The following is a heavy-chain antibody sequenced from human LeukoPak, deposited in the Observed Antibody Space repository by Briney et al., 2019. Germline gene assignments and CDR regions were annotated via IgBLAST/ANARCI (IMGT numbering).Heavy chain of an antibody. D-gene: IGHD5-12*01. CDR2: IYYSGST. V-gene: IGHV4-59*01. Sequence: SETLSLTCTVSGGSISSYYWSWIRQPPGKGLEWIGYIYYSGSTNYSPSLRSRVTISVDTSKNQFSLKLSSVTAEDTAVYYCARGGYSGYDATSHYYYGMDVWGQGTTVTVSS. CDR1: GGSISSYY. J-gene: IGHJ6*02. CDR3: ARGGYSGYDATSHYYYGMDV.